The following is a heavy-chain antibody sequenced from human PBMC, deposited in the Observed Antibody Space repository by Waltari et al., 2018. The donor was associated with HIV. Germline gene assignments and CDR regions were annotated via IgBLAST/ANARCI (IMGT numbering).Heavy chain of an antibody. CDR3: TTSSIGNIFDN. CDR1: GLAFSDYH. J-gene: IGHJ4*02. CDR2: IRNKPSSYTT. V-gene: IGHV3-72*01. D-gene: IGHD1-1*01. Sequence: EVQLVESGGGLVQPGGSLRLSCAASGLAFSDYHMDWVRQAPGKGLELVGRIRNKPSSYTTKYAASVKGRFSIARDDSRNSLYLQMNILKTEDTAVYYCTTSSIGNIFDNWGQGTLVTVSS.